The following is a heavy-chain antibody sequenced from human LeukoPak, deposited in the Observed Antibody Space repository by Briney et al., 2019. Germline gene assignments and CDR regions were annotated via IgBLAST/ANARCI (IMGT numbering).Heavy chain of an antibody. D-gene: IGHD5-24*01. CDR1: GFTFSSYW. V-gene: IGHV3-7*01. CDR2: IKQDGSEK. CDR3: AREKDGYNFLDY. J-gene: IGHJ4*02. Sequence: PGGSLRLSCAASGFTFSSYWMSWVRQAPGKGLEWVANIKQDGSEKYYVDSVKGRFTISRDNSKNTLYLQMNSLRAEDTAVYYCAREKDGYNFLDYWGQGTLVTVSS.